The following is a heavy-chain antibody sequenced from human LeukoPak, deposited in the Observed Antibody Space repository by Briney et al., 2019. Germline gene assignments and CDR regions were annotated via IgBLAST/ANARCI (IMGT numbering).Heavy chain of an antibody. CDR2: ISSSGSTR. Sequence: GGSLRLSCAASGFTFSSYEMNWVRQAPGKGLEWVSYISSSGSTRYYADSVRCRFTISRDNAKNSLYLQMDSLRAEDTAVYYCAQSYSCYDSIDYWGQGTLVTVSS. J-gene: IGHJ4*02. CDR3: AQSYSCYDSIDY. V-gene: IGHV3-48*03. CDR1: GFTFSSYE. D-gene: IGHD5-12*01.